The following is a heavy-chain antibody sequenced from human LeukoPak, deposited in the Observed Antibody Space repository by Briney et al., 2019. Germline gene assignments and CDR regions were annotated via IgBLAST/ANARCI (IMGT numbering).Heavy chain of an antibody. Sequence: SETLSLTCAVYGGSFSGYYWSWIRQPPGKGLEWIGEINHSGSTNYNPSLKSRVTISVDTSENQFSLKLSSVTAANTAVYYCAGGSVSYYYFDWWGQGTLVTVSS. CDR3: AGGSVSYYYFDW. V-gene: IGHV4-34*01. J-gene: IGHJ4*02. CDR2: INHSGST. D-gene: IGHD3-22*01. CDR1: GGSFSGYY.